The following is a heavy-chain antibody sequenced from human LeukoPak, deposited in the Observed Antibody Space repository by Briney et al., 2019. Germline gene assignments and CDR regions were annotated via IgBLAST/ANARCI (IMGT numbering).Heavy chain of an antibody. Sequence: GESLKISCKGSGYRFTKFWIGWVRQMPGKGLEWMGIIYPGDSDTRYSPSFQGQVTLLVDKSISTAYLQWSSLKASDTAMYYCAPMVRGVIYWGQGTLVTVSS. D-gene: IGHD3-10*01. CDR1: GYRFTKFW. CDR2: IYPGDSDT. J-gene: IGHJ4*02. CDR3: APMVRGVIY. V-gene: IGHV5-51*01.